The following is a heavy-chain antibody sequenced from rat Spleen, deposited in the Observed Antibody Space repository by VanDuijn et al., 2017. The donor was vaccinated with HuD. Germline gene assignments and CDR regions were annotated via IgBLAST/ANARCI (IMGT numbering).Heavy chain of an antibody. D-gene: IGHD1-9*01. J-gene: IGHJ2*01. Sequence: EVQLVESGGGLVQPGRSLKLSCTASGFTLSDYYMAWVRQAPKKGLEWVASISYEGSSTYYGDSVKGRFTISRDNAKSTLYLQMNSLRSEDTATYYCARRHYGYTDYFDYWGQGVMVTVSS. V-gene: IGHV5-22*01. CDR3: ARRHYGYTDYFDY. CDR1: GFTLSDYY. CDR2: ISYEGSST.